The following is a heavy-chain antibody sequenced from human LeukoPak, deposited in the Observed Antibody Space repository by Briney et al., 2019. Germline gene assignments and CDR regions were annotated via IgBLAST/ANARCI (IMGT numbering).Heavy chain of an antibody. D-gene: IGHD2-8*01. J-gene: IGHJ6*02. CDR2: IWSDGSNK. Sequence: GALKLSLATPGILFRGHGMYWVRPAPGKGLEGVTNIWSDGSNKYYADCVKGRFTISRDNSKNMLYLQMDSLRAEDTAVYYCVREGVASVGYGTDVWGQGTTVTVSS. V-gene: IGHV3-33*01. CDR1: GILFRGHG. CDR3: VREGVASVGYGTDV.